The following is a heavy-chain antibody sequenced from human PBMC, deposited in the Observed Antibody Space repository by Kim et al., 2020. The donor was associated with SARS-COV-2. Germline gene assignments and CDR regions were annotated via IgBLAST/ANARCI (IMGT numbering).Heavy chain of an antibody. D-gene: IGHD4-17*01. CDR2: ISYDGTNK. Sequence: GGSLRLSCAVSGLTFSSYAFHWVRQAPGKGLEWVALISYDGTNKYYAESVKGRFPISRENSKNTVYLQMNRLTAEDSAVYYCAKPSSDYTYFYAMDIWGPGTTVTVSS. CDR1: GLTFSSYA. CDR3: AKPSSDYTYFYAMDI. J-gene: IGHJ6*02. V-gene: IGHV3-30-3*02.